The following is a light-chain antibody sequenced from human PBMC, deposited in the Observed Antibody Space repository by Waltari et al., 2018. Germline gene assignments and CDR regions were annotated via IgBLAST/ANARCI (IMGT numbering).Light chain of an antibody. J-gene: IGKJ3*01. Sequence: EIVMTQSPVILSVSPGESVPLSCRASQSISSDLALYQQKPGQAPRLLLYGASTRATDVAPRFSGSGSGTDFSLTISGLESEDFAVYFCQQYSNWPPFTFGPGTTVDIK. V-gene: IGKV3-15*01. CDR3: QQYSNWPPFT. CDR2: GAS. CDR1: QSISSD.